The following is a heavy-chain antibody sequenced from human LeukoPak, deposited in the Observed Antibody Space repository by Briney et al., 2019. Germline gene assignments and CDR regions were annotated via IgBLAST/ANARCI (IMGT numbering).Heavy chain of an antibody. D-gene: IGHD1-26*01. J-gene: IGHJ4*02. V-gene: IGHV3-23*01. CDR1: GFTFSSYA. Sequence: GGSLRLSCAASGFTFSSYAMSWVRQAPGKGLEGVSAISGSGGSTYYADSVRGRFTISRDNSKNTLYLQMNSLRAEDTAVYYCAKVVVGATTWFDYWGQGTLVTVSS. CDR2: ISGSGGST. CDR3: AKVVVGATTWFDY.